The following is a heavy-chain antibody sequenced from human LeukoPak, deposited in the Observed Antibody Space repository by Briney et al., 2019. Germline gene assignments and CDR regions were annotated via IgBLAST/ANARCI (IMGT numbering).Heavy chain of an antibody. V-gene: IGHV1-46*02. D-gene: IGHD2-2*01. CDR1: GYTFNSYY. CDR3: ARGGRLGYCSSTSCPSLDAFDI. Sequence: GASVKVSCKASGYTFNSYYMHWVRQAHGQGLEWMGIINPSGGSTSYAQKFQGRVTMTRDTSTSTVYMELSSLRSEDTAVYYCARGGRLGYCSSTSCPSLDAFDIWGQGTMVTVSS. J-gene: IGHJ3*02. CDR2: INPSGGST.